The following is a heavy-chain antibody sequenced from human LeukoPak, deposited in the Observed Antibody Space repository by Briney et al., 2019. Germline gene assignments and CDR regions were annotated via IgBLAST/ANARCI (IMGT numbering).Heavy chain of an antibody. V-gene: IGHV4-39*01. D-gene: IGHD2-8*01. Sequence: SETLSLTCTVSGGSISSSSYYWAWNRQPPGKGLEWIGTIYYTGNTFYNPSLKSRVTISVDSSKNQFSLKLSSVTAADTAVYYCARASLNVVFGNWFDPWGQGTLVTVSS. CDR3: ARASLNVVFGNWFDP. CDR2: IYYTGNT. CDR1: GGSISSSSYY. J-gene: IGHJ5*02.